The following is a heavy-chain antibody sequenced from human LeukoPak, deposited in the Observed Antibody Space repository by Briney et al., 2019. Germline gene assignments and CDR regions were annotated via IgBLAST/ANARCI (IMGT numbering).Heavy chain of an antibody. J-gene: IGHJ5*02. V-gene: IGHV3-21*01. D-gene: IGHD2-2*01. CDR2: ISSSSSYI. CDR1: GFTFGSYS. Sequence: GGSLRLSCAASGFTFGSYSMNWVRQAPGKGLEWVSSISSSSSYIYYADSVKGRFTISRDNAKNSLYLQMNSLRAEDTAVYYCARAYQLLSRWFDPWGQGTLVTVSS. CDR3: ARAYQLLSRWFDP.